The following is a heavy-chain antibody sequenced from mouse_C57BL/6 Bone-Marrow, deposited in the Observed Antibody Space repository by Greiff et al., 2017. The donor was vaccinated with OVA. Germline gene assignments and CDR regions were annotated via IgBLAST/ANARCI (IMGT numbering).Heavy chain of an antibody. CDR2: ISYDGSN. CDR1: GYSITSGYY. V-gene: IGHV3-6*01. D-gene: IGHD2-5*01. CDR3: ARNAYYSNYDYYAMDY. J-gene: IGHJ4*01. Sequence: EVKLQESGPGLVKPSQSLSLTCSVTGYSITSGYYWNWIRQFPGNKLEWMGYISYDGSNNYNPSLKNRISITRDTSKNQFFLKLNSVTTEDTATYYCARNAYYSNYDYYAMDYCGQGTSVTVSS.